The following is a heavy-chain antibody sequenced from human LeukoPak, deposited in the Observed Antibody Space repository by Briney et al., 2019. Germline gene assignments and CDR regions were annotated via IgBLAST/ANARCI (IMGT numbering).Heavy chain of an antibody. Sequence: GGSLRLSCAASGFTFSNAWMSWVRQAPGKGLEWVGRIKSKTYDETTDYAAPVKGRFTISRDDSKNTVYLQMNSLRTEDTAVYYCVNSWLDPWGQGILVTVSS. J-gene: IGHJ5*02. V-gene: IGHV3-15*01. CDR1: GFTFSNAW. CDR2: IKSKTYDETT. CDR3: VNSWLDP. D-gene: IGHD2/OR15-2a*01.